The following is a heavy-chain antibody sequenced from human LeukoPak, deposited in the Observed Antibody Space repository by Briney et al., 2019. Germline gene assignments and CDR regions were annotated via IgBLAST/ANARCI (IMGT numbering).Heavy chain of an antibody. CDR2: IYYSGST. D-gene: IGHD3-22*01. J-gene: IGHJ6*02. CDR3: ASAPTFYYYDSSGQYYYYYYGMDV. CDR1: GGSISSGGYY. V-gene: IGHV4-31*03. Sequence: SQTLSLTCTVSGGSISSGGYYWSWIRQHPGKGLEWIGYIYYSGSTYYNPSLKSRVTISVDTSKNQFSLKLSSVTAADTAVYYCASAPTFYYYDSSGQYYYYYYGMDVWGQGTTVTVSS.